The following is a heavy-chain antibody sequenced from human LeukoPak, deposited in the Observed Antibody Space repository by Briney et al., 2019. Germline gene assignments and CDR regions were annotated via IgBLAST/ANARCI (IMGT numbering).Heavy chain of an antibody. D-gene: IGHD4-17*01. J-gene: IGHJ4*02. CDR3: TSPNDYGDEYYFDF. CDR1: GFTFSGSA. CDR2: IRSKANTYAT. V-gene: IGHV3-73*01. Sequence: GGSLKLSCATSGFTFSGSALLWVRQASGKGLEWLGRIRSKANTYATSYAASVKGRFTISRDDSKNTAYLQMNSLKTEDTAVYYRTSPNDYGDEYYFDFWGQGTLVTVSS.